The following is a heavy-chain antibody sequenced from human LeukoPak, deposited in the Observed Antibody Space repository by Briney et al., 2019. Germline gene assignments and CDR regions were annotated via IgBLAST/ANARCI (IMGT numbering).Heavy chain of an antibody. V-gene: IGHV4-30-4*07. D-gene: IGHD3-10*01. CDR3: ARDSMVRGVITTRWFDP. CDR2: IHSSGST. J-gene: IGHJ5*02. Sequence: SQTLSLTRAVSGGSISSGGYSWSWIRQPPGKGLEWIGSIHSSGSTYYNPSLKSRVTISVDTSKNQFSLKLTSMTAADTAVYYCARDSMVRGVITTRWFDPWGQGTLVTVSS. CDR1: GGSISSGGYS.